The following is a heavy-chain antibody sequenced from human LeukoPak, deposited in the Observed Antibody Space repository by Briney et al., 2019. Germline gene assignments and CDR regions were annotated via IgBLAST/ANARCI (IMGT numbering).Heavy chain of an antibody. J-gene: IGHJ4*02. V-gene: IGHV3-9*01. D-gene: IGHD3-22*01. CDR1: GFTFDDYA. CDR2: ISWNSGSI. Sequence: GGSLRLSCAASGFTFDDYAMHWVRQAPGKGLEWVSGISWNSGSIGYADSVKGRFTISRDNAKNSLYLQMNSLRAEDTALYYCAKDIRSYYYDSSGLDYWGQGTLVTVSS. CDR3: AKDIRSYYYDSSGLDY.